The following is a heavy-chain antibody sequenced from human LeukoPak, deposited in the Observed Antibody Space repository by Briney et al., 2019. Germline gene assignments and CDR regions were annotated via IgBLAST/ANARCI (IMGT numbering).Heavy chain of an antibody. V-gene: IGHV4-34*01. Sequence: SETLSLTCAVYGGSFSGYYWSWIRQPPGKGLEWIGSIYYTGGTNYSPSLKGRVTMSVDTFKNQFSLKLSSVTAADTAVYYCARHGGTRVTLVEVYYFDYWGQGTLVTVSS. J-gene: IGHJ4*02. CDR2: IYYTGGT. CDR1: GGSFSGYY. D-gene: IGHD4-11*01. CDR3: ARHGGTRVTLVEVYYFDY.